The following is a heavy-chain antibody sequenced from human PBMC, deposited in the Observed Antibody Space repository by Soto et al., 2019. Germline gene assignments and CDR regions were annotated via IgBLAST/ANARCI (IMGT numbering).Heavy chain of an antibody. V-gene: IGHV1-69*01. CDR2: IIPIFGTA. CDR3: ATPVVIPSHAEYFQH. J-gene: IGHJ1*01. D-gene: IGHD3-22*01. CDR1: GGTFSSYA. Sequence: QVQLVQSGAEVKKPGSSVKVSCKASGGTFSSYAISWVRQAPGQGLEWMGGIIPIFGTANYAQKIQGRVTITADESTSTAYMELSSLRSEDTAVYYCATPVVIPSHAEYFQHWGQGTLVTVSS.